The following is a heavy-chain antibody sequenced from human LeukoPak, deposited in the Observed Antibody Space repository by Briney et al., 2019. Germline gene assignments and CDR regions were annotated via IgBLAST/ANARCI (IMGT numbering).Heavy chain of an antibody. D-gene: IGHD1-7*01. CDR1: GFTFSGYW. CDR3: ARGGSGGTLDY. Sequence: GGSLRLSCAASGFTFSGYWMLWVRQAPGKGLVWVSRINNDGGNTIYADSVKGRFTISRDNAKNTVYLQMNSLRGEDTAVYHCARGGSGGTLDYWGQGTLVTVSS. CDR2: INNDGGNT. V-gene: IGHV3-74*01. J-gene: IGHJ4*02.